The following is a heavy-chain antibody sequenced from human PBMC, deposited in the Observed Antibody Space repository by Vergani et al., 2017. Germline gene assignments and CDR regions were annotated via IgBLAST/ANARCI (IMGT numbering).Heavy chain of an antibody. CDR1: GFTFDDYA. CDR2: ISWNSGSI. J-gene: IGHJ6*03. V-gene: IGHV3-9*01. CDR3: AKDTRGSYYYYMDV. Sequence: EVQLVESGGGLAQPGRSLRLPCAASGFTFDDYAMHWVRQAPGKGLEWVSGISWNSGSIGYADSVKGRFTISRDNAKNSLYLQMNSLRAEDTALYYCAKDTRGSYYYYMDVWGKGTTVTVSS. D-gene: IGHD1-26*01.